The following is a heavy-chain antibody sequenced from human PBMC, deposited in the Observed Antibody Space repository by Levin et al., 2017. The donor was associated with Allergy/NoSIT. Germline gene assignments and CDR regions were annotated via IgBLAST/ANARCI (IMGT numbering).Heavy chain of an antibody. CDR3: AKVWVQYCSGGSCYDAPFDY. V-gene: IGHV3-30*18. CDR2: ISYDGSNK. CDR1: GFTFSSYG. Sequence: QSGGSLRLSCAASGFTFSSYGMHWVRQAPGKGLEWVAVISYDGSNKYYADSVKGRFTISRDNSKNTLYLQMNSLRAEDTAVYYCAKVWVQYCSGGSCYDAPFDYWGQGTLVTVSS. D-gene: IGHD2-15*01. J-gene: IGHJ4*02.